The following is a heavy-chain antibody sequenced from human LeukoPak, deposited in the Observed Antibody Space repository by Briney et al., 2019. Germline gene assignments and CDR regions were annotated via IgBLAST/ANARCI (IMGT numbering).Heavy chain of an antibody. Sequence: ASVKVSCKASGYTFTGYYIHWVRQAPGQGLEWMGWINPNSRGTHYAQKFQGRVTMTRDTSISTAYMELSRLRSDDTAVYYCASFGWFGPYYFDYWGQGTLVTVSS. J-gene: IGHJ4*02. CDR3: ASFGWFGPYYFDY. CDR2: INPNSRGT. D-gene: IGHD3-10*01. CDR1: GYTFTGYY. V-gene: IGHV1-2*02.